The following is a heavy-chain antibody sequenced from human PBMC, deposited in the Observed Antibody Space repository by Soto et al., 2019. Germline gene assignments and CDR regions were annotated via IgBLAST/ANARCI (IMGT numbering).Heavy chain of an antibody. D-gene: IGHD3-22*01. CDR1: GFTLSSYE. CDR3: AKDEYYYDSSGYPPLDY. Sequence: GGSLRLSCAASGFTLSSYEMHWVRQAPGKGLEWVAAISNGGSSPYYADSVKGRFTISRDNSKNTLYLQMNSLRAEDTAVYYCAKDEYYYDSSGYPPLDYWGQGTLVTVSS. V-gene: IGHV3-30*04. CDR2: ISNGGSSP. J-gene: IGHJ4*02.